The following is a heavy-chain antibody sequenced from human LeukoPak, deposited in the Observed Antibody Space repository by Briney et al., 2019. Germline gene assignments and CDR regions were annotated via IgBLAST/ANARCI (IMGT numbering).Heavy chain of an antibody. CDR1: GYTFTSYG. CDR3: ASWNSVIAAAGIRDY. J-gene: IGHJ4*02. Sequence: SVKVSCKASGYTFTSYGISWVRQAPGQGLEWMGRIIPILGMANYAQKFQGRVTITADKSTSTAYMELSSLRSEDTAVYYCASWNSVIAAAGIRDYWGQGTLVTVSS. D-gene: IGHD6-13*01. V-gene: IGHV1-69*04. CDR2: IIPILGMA.